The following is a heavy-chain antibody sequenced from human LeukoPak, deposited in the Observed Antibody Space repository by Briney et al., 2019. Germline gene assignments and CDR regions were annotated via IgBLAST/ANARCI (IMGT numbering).Heavy chain of an antibody. CDR2: IYSGGST. CDR3: AKVNSGSYYDPSSPYYFDY. Sequence: GGSLRLSCAASGFTVSSNYMSWVRQAPGKGLEWVSVIYSGGSTYYADSVKGRFTISRDNSKNTLYLQMNSLRAEDTAVYYCAKVNSGSYYDPSSPYYFDYWGQGTLVTVSS. V-gene: IGHV3-53*01. CDR1: GFTVSSNY. D-gene: IGHD1-26*01. J-gene: IGHJ4*02.